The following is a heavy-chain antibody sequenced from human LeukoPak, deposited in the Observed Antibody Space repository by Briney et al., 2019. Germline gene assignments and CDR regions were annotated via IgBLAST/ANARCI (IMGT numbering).Heavy chain of an antibody. CDR1: GFTFSNYA. D-gene: IGHD3-9*01. Sequence: GGSLRFSCAASGFTFSNYAMSWVCQAPGKGLEGVANIRGSGSSTYYADSVKGRFTISRDNSKNTLYLQMNSLRAEDTAVYYCAKVPVGYFDWLLSSFDYWGQGTLVTVSS. CDR2: IRGSGSST. V-gene: IGHV3-23*01. CDR3: AKVPVGYFDWLLSSFDY. J-gene: IGHJ4*02.